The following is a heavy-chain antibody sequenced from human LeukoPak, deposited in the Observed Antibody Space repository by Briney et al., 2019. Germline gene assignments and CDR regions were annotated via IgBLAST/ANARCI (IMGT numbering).Heavy chain of an antibody. CDR1: GFTFSSYA. D-gene: IGHD3-10*01. J-gene: IGHJ4*02. CDR3: ASTYGSGSYWGY. CDR2: ISGNGGST. V-gene: IGHV3-23*01. Sequence: GSLRLSCPASGFTFSSYAMTWVRQAPGKGLEWVSTISGNGGSTYYADSGKGRFTISRDNSKNTLYMQMNGLRAEDKAVYYCASTYGSGSYWGYWGQGTLVTVSS.